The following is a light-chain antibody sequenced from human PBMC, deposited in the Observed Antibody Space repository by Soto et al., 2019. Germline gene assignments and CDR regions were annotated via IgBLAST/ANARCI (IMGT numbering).Light chain of an antibody. J-gene: IGKJ1*01. CDR3: QQYVTSSPRT. CDR2: GIS. Sequence: EIVLTQSPGTLSLSPLERSTLSGRASHTISSSYLAWYQQKPGQAPRLLMYGISRRATGIPDRFSGSGSGTDFTLTITRLEPEDFAVYYCQQYVTSSPRTFGQGTKVDIK. CDR1: HTISSSY. V-gene: IGKV3-20*01.